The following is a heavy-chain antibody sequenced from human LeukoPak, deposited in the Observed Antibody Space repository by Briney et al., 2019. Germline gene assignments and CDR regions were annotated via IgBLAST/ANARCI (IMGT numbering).Heavy chain of an antibody. V-gene: IGHV3-66*01. Sequence: GGSLRLSCAASGFTVSSNYMSWVRQAPGKGLDWVSVIYSGGSTYYADSVKGRFTISRDNSKNTLYLQMNSLRAEDTAVYYCAREGTADYGDYYDAFDIWGQGTMVTVSS. D-gene: IGHD4-17*01. CDR1: GFTVSSNY. J-gene: IGHJ3*02. CDR2: IYSGGST. CDR3: AREGTADYGDYYDAFDI.